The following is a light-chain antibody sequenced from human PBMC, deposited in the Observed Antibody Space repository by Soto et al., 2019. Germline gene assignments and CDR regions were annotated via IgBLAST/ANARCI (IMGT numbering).Light chain of an antibody. J-gene: IGKJ4*01. CDR3: QNYNYWPPAT. V-gene: IGKV3-15*01. CDR2: GAS. Sequence: IVMTQSPATLSVSPGERGTLSCRASQSIRSNVAWYQQRPGQAPRLLIFGASVRATGVPDRFSGSGSGTDFTLTINSLQSEDSAVYYCQNYNYWPPATFGGGTKV. CDR1: QSIRSN.